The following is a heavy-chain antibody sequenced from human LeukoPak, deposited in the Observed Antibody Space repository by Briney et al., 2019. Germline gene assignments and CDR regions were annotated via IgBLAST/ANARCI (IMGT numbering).Heavy chain of an antibody. Sequence: SETLALTCTVSGGSISSYYWSWIRQPPGKGLGWIGYIYYSGSTNYNPSLKSRVTISVDTSKNQFSLKLSSVTAADTAVYYCARDPGEDYGDYGGWFDPWGQGTLVTVSS. CDR3: ARDPGEDYGDYGGWFDP. D-gene: IGHD4-17*01. CDR1: GGSISSYY. V-gene: IGHV4-59*01. CDR2: IYYSGST. J-gene: IGHJ5*02.